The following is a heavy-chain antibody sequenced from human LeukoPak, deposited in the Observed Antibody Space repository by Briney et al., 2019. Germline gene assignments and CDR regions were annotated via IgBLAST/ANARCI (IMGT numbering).Heavy chain of an antibody. CDR1: GYSFTSYW. J-gene: IGHJ4*02. D-gene: IGHD5-18*01. CDR2: IYPGDSNI. Sequence: TGESLKISCKGSGYSFTSYWIGWVRQMPGKGPEWMGVIYPGDSNIRYSPSFQGRVTISADNSITTAYLQWSSLTASDTAIYYCARRPGPGYSYAYYFDYWGQGALVTVSS. CDR3: ARRPGPGYSYAYYFDY. V-gene: IGHV5-51*01.